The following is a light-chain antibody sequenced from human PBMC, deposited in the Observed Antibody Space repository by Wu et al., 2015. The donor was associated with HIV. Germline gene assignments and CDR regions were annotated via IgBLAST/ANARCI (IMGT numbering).Light chain of an antibody. V-gene: IGKV3-20*01. J-gene: IGKJ3*01. CDR1: QSVRNNY. CDR3: QQYGSSPLT. CDR2: GTS. Sequence: EIVLTQSPGTLSLSPGERGTLSCGASQSVRNNYLAWYQKKPGQAPRLLIYGTSSRATGIPDRFSGSGSGQTSLSPLVDWSLRFCTLYCQQYGSSPLTFGRRTRVDI.